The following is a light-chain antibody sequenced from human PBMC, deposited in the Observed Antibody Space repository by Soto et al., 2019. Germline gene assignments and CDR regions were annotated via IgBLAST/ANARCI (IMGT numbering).Light chain of an antibody. V-gene: IGKV1-5*03. CDR3: QQYNSYPKT. CDR2: KAS. CDR1: QSISSW. J-gene: IGKJ1*01. Sequence: DIHMTHSPSTLSSSLVDRVTITCRASQSISSWLAWYQQKPGKAPKLLIYKASSLESGVPSRFSGSGSGTEFTLTISSLQPDDFATYYCQQYNSYPKTFGQGTKVDIK.